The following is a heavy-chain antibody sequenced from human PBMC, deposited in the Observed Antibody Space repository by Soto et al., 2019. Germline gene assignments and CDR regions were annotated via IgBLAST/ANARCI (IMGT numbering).Heavy chain of an antibody. J-gene: IGHJ4*02. Sequence: QLQLQESGPGLVKSSETLSLTCSVSGASVSSSHYWGWIRQPPGTGLEWIGSVSYSGSPYYSPSFKSRITISVDTSNNLFSLRVRSVTATDTDVYFCARHYNTGAFFDYWGQGKLVTVSS. V-gene: IGHV4-39*01. CDR2: VSYSGSP. D-gene: IGHD1-20*01. CDR1: GASVSSSHY. CDR3: ARHYNTGAFFDY.